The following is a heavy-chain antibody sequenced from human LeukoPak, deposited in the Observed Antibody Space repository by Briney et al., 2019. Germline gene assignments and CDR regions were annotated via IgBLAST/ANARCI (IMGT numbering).Heavy chain of an antibody. CDR2: ISGYNGNT. D-gene: IGHD2-8*02. J-gene: IGHJ4*02. Sequence: GASVKVSCKASGYTFTSYDISWVRQAPGQGLEWTGWISGYNGNTNYAQKLQGRVTMTTNTSTSTAYMELRSLSSDDTAVYYCARGTDLFDYWGQGTLVTVSS. V-gene: IGHV1-18*01. CDR3: ARGTDLFDY. CDR1: GYTFTSYD.